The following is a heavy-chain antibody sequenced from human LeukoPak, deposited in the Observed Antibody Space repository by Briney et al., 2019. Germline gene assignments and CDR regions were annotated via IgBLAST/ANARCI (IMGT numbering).Heavy chain of an antibody. D-gene: IGHD5-18*01. CDR3: ARGGYSYGLQYYYYMDV. CDR2: YHTSGST. V-gene: IGHV4-4*07. J-gene: IGHJ6*03. CDR1: GCSISSYY. Sequence: SETLSLTCTVSGCSISSYYWSWIRQPAGKGLEWIGRYHTSGSTNYNPSLKSRVTMSADTSKNQFSLQLSSVTAADTAVYYCARGGYSYGLQYYYYMDVWGKGTTVTVSS.